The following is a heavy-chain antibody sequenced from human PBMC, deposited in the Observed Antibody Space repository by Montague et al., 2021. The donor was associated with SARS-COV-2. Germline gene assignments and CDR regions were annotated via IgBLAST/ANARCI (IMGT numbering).Heavy chain of an antibody. D-gene: IGHD3-10*01. J-gene: IGHJ4*02. CDR1: GGSISIGRYY. CDR2: IYTSGST. Sequence: TLSLTCTVSGGSISIGRYYWNWIRQPAGKGLEWIGRIYTSGSTNYNPSLKSRVSISADTSNNQVSLSLSSVTAADTAVYYCARDGAQYYYDWGGDYGGRGIRGTDCS. V-gene: IGHV4-61*02. CDR3: ARDGAQYYYDWGGDY.